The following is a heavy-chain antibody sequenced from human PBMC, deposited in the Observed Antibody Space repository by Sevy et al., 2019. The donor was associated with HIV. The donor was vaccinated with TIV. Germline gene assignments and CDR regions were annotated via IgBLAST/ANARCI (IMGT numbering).Heavy chain of an antibody. J-gene: IGHJ4*02. V-gene: IGHV3-15*01. CDR1: GFTFSNAW. CDR3: TTGPRITMIVVG. CDR2: IKSKTDGGTT. D-gene: IGHD3-22*01. Sequence: GGSLRLSCAASGFTFSNAWMSWVRQAPGKGLEWVGRIKSKTDGGTTDYAAPVKGRFTISRDDSKNTLYLQMNSRKTEDTAVYYCTTGPRITMIVVGWGQGTLVTVSS.